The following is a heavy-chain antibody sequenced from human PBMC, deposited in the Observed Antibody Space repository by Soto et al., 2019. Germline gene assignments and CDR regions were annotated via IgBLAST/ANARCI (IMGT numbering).Heavy chain of an antibody. CDR1: GGSISSGGYY. V-gene: IGHV4-31*03. J-gene: IGHJ5*02. Sequence: ASETLSLTSTVSGGSISSGGYYWSWIRQHPGRGPEWIGSIDNSGSAYYYPSLKSRVTISVDTSKNQFSLKMSSVTAADTAVYYGSIGGNGKGSAPWGKGSSVPVSP. CDR3: SIGGNGKGSAP. CDR2: IDNSGSA. D-gene: IGHD2-21*01.